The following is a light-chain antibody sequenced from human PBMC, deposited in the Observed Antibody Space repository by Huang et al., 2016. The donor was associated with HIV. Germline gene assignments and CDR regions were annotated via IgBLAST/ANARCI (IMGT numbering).Light chain of an antibody. Sequence: DIVMTQSPLSLPVTPGEPASISCGSSQSLQHSGYNYLDLYLQKPGQSPQLLIYLGSNRATGVPDRFSGSGSGTDFTLKISRVEPEDVGVYYCMQTFQPPRTFGQGTMLEIK. CDR2: LGS. CDR1: QSLQHSGYNY. CDR3: MQTFQPPRT. V-gene: IGKV2-28*01. J-gene: IGKJ2*01.